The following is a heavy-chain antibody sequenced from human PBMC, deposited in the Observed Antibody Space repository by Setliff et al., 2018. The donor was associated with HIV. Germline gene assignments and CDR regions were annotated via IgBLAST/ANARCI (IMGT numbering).Heavy chain of an antibody. CDR1: GGSITSSSYY. V-gene: IGHV4-39*02. CDR2: IFYSGSA. D-gene: IGHD6-6*01. CDR3: AREDSSYHYFDY. J-gene: IGHJ4*02. Sequence: SETLSLTCTVPGGSITSSSYYWGWIRQPPGKGRAWVGSIFYSGSANYNPSLRSPVAISVDTSKNQSPLKLTSVTAADTAVYYCAREDSSYHYFDYWGQGMLVTVSS.